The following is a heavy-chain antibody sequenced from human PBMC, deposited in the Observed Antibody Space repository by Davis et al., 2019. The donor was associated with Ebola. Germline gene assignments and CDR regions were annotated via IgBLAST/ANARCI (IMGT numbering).Heavy chain of an antibody. CDR1: AFTFSTYT. CDR3: AGGESGWDASDI. CDR2: ISISSAFI. Sequence: GESLKISCAASAFTFSTYTMTWVRQAPGKGLEWVSSISISSAFIYYADSVKGRFTVSRDNAKNSLSLQMDSLRAEDTAVYYCAGGESGWDASDIWGRGTMVTVSS. D-gene: IGHD6-19*01. J-gene: IGHJ3*02. V-gene: IGHV3-21*01.